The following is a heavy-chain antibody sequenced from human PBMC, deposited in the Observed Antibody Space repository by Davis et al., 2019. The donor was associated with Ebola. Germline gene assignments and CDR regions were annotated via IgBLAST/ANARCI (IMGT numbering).Heavy chain of an antibody. CDR1: GFVFSSYV. CDR3: VKDTSNIWFDV. J-gene: IGHJ3*01. D-gene: IGHD2/OR15-2a*01. Sequence: GGSLRLSCAASGFVFSSYVMSWVRRAPGKGLEWVSTLGTSADTYYADSVKGRFTISRDNSKNTLHLQMNRLRVEDTAMYYCVKDTSNIWFDVWGQGTLVTVSA. CDR2: LGTSADT. V-gene: IGHV3-23*01.